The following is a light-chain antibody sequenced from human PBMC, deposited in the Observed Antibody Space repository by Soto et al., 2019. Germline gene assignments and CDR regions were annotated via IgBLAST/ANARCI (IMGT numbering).Light chain of an antibody. J-gene: IGKJ1*01. CDR3: QQYDSYPWT. CDR2: AAS. V-gene: IGKV1-5*01. CDR1: QSIGSL. Sequence: DIQMTQSPSTLSASVGDRVSITCRASQSIGSLLALYQQKPGRAPKLLIYAASSLESGVPSRFIGSGSGTEFTLTISSLQPDDFATYYCQQYDSYPWTFGQGTKVDI.